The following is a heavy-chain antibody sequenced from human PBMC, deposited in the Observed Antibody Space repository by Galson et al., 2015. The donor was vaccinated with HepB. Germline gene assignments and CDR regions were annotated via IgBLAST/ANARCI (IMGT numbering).Heavy chain of an antibody. CDR3: ASWAGLGRSFDAFDI. D-gene: IGHD7-27*01. CDR1: GYTFTSYA. J-gene: IGHJ3*02. CDR2: INAGNGNT. V-gene: IGHV1-3*01. Sequence: SVKVSCKASGYTFTSYAMHWVRQAPGQRLEWMGWINAGNGNTKYSQKFQGRVTITRDTSASTVYMELSSLRSEDTAVYYCASWAGLGRSFDAFDIWGQGTMVTVSS.